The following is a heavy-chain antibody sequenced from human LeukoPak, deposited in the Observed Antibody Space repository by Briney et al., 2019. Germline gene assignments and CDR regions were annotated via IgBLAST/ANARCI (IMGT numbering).Heavy chain of an antibody. V-gene: IGHV3-23*01. D-gene: IGHD4-17*01. J-gene: IGHJ4*02. CDR3: AKERQTGDYFTSDY. CDR1: GFTFSSYT. CDR2: INNRGSST. Sequence: AGGSLRLSCAASGFTFSSYTMSWVRQAPGEGLEWLSAINNRGSSTYYAGSVTDRYTISRDNSENTLYLQMNSLTVDDTAVYFCAKERQTGDYFTSDYWGQGTLVTVSS.